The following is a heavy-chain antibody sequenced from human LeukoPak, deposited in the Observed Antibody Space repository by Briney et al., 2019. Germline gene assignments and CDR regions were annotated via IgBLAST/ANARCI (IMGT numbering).Heavy chain of an antibody. J-gene: IGHJ6*03. CDR3: ARARGVFSGYGYYYYMDV. CDR2: ITPIFGST. CDR1: GGSLSSYA. D-gene: IGHD5-12*01. Sequence: SVKVSCKASGGSLSSYAINWVRQAPGQGLEWMGGITPIFGSTNFAQKFQGRVTITADKSTSTAYMELSSLRSEDTAVYYCARARGVFSGYGYYYYMDVWGKGTTVTISS. V-gene: IGHV1-69*06.